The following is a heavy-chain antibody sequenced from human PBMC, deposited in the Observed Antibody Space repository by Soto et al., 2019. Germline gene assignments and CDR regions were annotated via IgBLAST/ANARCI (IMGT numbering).Heavy chain of an antibody. CDR2: ISAYNGNT. CDR1: GDTFTSYG. J-gene: IGHJ6*02. D-gene: IGHD3-16*02. CDR3: ASEAFYDYVWGSYRLKRYYYYGMDV. V-gene: IGHV1-18*01. Sequence: ASVKVSCKASGDTFTSYGISWVRQAPGQGLEWMGWISAYNGNTNYAQKLQGRVTMTTDTSTSTAYMELRSLRSDDTAVYYCASEAFYDYVWGSYRLKRYYYYGMDVWGQGTTVTVSS.